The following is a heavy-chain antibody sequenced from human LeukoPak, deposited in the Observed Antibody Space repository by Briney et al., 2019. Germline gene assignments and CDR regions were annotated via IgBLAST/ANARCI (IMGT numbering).Heavy chain of an antibody. V-gene: IGHV3-23*01. Sequence: GGSLRLSCAASGFTFSSYAMGWVRQAPGKGLEWVSAISGSGGSTYYADSVKGRFTISRDNSKNTLYLQMNSLRAEDTAVYYCAKDREGFTRLYYFDYWGQGTLVTVSS. CDR2: ISGSGGST. J-gene: IGHJ4*02. CDR1: GFTFSSYA. CDR3: AKDREGFTRLYYFDY.